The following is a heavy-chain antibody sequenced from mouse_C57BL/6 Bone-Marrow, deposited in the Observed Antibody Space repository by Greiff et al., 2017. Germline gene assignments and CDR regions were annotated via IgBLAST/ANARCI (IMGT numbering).Heavy chain of an antibody. CDR1: GYSITSGYY. V-gene: IGHV3-6*01. CDR2: ISYDGSN. CDR3: ARVGDYDGFDY. J-gene: IGHJ2*01. D-gene: IGHD2-4*01. Sequence: DVKLQESGPGLVKPSQSLSLTCSVTGYSITSGYYWNWIRQFPGNKLEWMGYISYDGSNNYNPSLKNRISITRDTSKNQFFLKLNSVTTEDTATYYCARVGDYDGFDYWGQGTTLTVSS.